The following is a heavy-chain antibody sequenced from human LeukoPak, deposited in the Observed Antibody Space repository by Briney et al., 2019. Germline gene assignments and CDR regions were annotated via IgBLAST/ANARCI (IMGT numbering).Heavy chain of an antibody. V-gene: IGHV4-39*07. Sequence: TASETLSLTCTVSGGSISSSSYYWGWIRQPPGKGLGWIGSIYYSGSTYYNPSLKSRVTISVDTSKNQFSLKLSSVTAADTAVYYCARDRVTMVRGVLANFDYWGQGTLVTVSS. CDR3: ARDRVTMVRGVLANFDY. J-gene: IGHJ4*02. D-gene: IGHD3-10*01. CDR2: IYYSGST. CDR1: GGSISSSSYY.